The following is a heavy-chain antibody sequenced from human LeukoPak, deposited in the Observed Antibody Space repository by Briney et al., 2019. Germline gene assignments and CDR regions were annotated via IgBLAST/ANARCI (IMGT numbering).Heavy chain of an antibody. CDR3: ARRDFHLSSWNDERNAFDI. J-gene: IGHJ3*02. Sequence: GESLKISCKGSGYSFTSYWISWVRQMPGKGLEWMGRIDPSDSYTNYSPSFQGHVTISADKSISTAYLQWSSLKAPDAAMYYCARRDFHLSSWNDERNAFDIWGQGTMVTVSS. D-gene: IGHD1-1*01. CDR2: IDPSDSYT. V-gene: IGHV5-10-1*01. CDR1: GYSFTSYW.